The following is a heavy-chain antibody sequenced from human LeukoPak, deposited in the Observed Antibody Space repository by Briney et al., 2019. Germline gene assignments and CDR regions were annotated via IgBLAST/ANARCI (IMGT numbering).Heavy chain of an antibody. J-gene: IGHJ3*02. Sequence: GGSLRLSCAASGFTYSNYWMSWVRQVPGKEMEWVANINQGGSEGYYADSVKGRFTISRDNAQNSLYLQMNSLRAEDTAIYYCARDADMVTFGGIIVPFDIWGQGTMVTVSS. CDR2: INQGGSEG. V-gene: IGHV3-7*01. D-gene: IGHD3-16*02. CDR1: GFTYSNYW. CDR3: ARDADMVTFGGIIVPFDI.